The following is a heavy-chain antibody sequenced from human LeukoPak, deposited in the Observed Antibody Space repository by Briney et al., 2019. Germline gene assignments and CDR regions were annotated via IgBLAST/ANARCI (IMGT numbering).Heavy chain of an antibody. CDR3: ARVYSSRGYFDY. CDR1: GYSFTSYG. V-gene: IGHV1-18*01. D-gene: IGHD3-22*01. CDR2: ISAYNGNT. J-gene: IGHJ4*02. Sequence: GASVKVSFKASGYSFTSYGISWVRQAPGQGLEWMGWISAYNGNTNYAQKLQGRGTITTDTSTSTAYMELRSLRSDDAAVDYCARVYSSRGYFDYWGQGTLVTVSS.